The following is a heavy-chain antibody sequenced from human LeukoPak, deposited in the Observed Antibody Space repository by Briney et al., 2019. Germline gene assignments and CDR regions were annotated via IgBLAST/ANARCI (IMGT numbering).Heavy chain of an antibody. D-gene: IGHD2/OR15-2a*01. J-gene: IGHJ6*03. Sequence: GGPLRLSCAASGFTFDDYAMHWVRHTPGKGLEWVSGISWNSGNIAYADFVGGRFTISRDNAKNSLSLQMNSLSDEDTAVYYCAKDAYGGATFFYYMDVWGKGTTVTVSS. V-gene: IGHV3-9*01. CDR1: GFTFDDYA. CDR3: AKDAYGGATFFYYMDV. CDR2: ISWNSGNI.